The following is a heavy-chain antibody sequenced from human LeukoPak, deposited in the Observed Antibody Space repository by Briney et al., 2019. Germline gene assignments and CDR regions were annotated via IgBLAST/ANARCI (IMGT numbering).Heavy chain of an antibody. CDR3: TRDHGLDV. J-gene: IGHJ6*02. V-gene: IGHV3-74*01. CDR2: INSDGSAT. CDR1: GFTFSSYW. Sequence: GGSLRLSCAASGFTFSSYWMSWVRHAPGKGLMWVSQINSDGSATSCADPVKGRCTISRDNAKNMLYLEMNSLRVEDTAVYFCTRDHGLDVWGQGTTVTVSS.